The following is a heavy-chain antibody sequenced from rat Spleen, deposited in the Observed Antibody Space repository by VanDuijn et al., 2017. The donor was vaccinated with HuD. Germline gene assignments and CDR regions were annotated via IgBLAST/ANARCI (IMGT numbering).Heavy chain of an antibody. J-gene: IGHJ2*01. D-gene: IGHD1-9*01. CDR1: GFTLSNYG. V-gene: IGHV5-19*01. CDR2: ISPSGGIT. CDR3: ARHKELGDYFDY. Sequence: EVQLVESGGGLVQPGRSLKLSCAASGFTLSNYGMHWIRQAPTKGLEWVASISPSGGITDYRDSVKGRFAISRDNAKSTLYLQMNSLRSEDTATYYCARHKELGDYFDYWGQGVMVTVSS.